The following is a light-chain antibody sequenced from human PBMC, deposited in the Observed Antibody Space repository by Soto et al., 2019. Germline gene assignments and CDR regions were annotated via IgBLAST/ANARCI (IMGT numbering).Light chain of an antibody. CDR2: DVS. Sequence: QSALTQAASVSGSPGQSITISCTGTSSDVGGYNSVSWYQQHPGKAPKLMIYDVSNRTSGVSSRFSGSKSANTASLTISGLQAEDEADYYCSSYRGTSALLFGGGTKVTVL. V-gene: IGLV2-14*03. J-gene: IGLJ3*02. CDR1: SSDVGGYNS. CDR3: SSYRGTSALL.